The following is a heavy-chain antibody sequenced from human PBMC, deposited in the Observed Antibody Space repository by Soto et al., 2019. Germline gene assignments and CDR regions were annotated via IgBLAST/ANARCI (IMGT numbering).Heavy chain of an antibody. CDR3: PRSPDSYDSSGYYAH. V-gene: IGHV1-2*04. J-gene: IGHJ4*02. CDR1: GYTFTCYY. D-gene: IGHD3-22*01. Sequence: ASVKVAWKASGYTFTCYYMDWVRQAPGQGLEWMGWIDPNSFGTNYAQKFQGWVTMTRATSISTGYGELSWLRSDNTTVYFCPRSPDSYDSSGYYAHWSQGTGDTV. CDR2: IDPNSFGT.